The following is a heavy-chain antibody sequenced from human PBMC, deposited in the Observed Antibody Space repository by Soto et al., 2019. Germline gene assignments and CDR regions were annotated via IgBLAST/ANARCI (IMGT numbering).Heavy chain of an antibody. CDR1: GFTFSSYA. V-gene: IGHV3-23*01. Sequence: GGSLRLSCAASGFTFSSYAMSWVRQATGKGLEWVSAISGSGGSTYYADSGKGRFTISRDNSKNTLYLQMNSLRAEDTAVYYCAKVALPSCSGGSCYLYYYYYMDVWGKGTTVTVSS. D-gene: IGHD2-15*01. CDR3: AKVALPSCSGGSCYLYYYYYMDV. J-gene: IGHJ6*03. CDR2: ISGSGGST.